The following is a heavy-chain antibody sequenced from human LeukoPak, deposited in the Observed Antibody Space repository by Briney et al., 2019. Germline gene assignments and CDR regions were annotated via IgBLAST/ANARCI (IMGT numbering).Heavy chain of an antibody. CDR3: ARSGSSTPAALYYYGMDV. J-gene: IGHJ6*02. Sequence: GESLKISCKGSGYSFTSYWIGWVRQMPGEGLEWMGIIYTGDSDTRYSPSFQGQVTISADKSISTAYLQWSSLKASDTAMYYCARSGSSTPAALYYYGMDVWGQGTTVTVSS. CDR2: IYTGDSDT. D-gene: IGHD2-2*01. V-gene: IGHV5-51*01. CDR1: GYSFTSYW.